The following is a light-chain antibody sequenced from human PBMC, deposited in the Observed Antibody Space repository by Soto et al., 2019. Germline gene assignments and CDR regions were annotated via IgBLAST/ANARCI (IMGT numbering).Light chain of an antibody. CDR1: SGHSSYI. CDR3: ETWDSNTRV. CDR2: LEGSGSY. Sequence: QPVLTQLSSASASLGSSVKLTCTLSSGHSSYIIAWHQQQPGKAPRYLMKLEGSGSYNKGSGVPDRFSGSSSGADRYLTISNLQSEDEADYYCETWDSNTRVFGGGTKLTVL. J-gene: IGLJ3*02. V-gene: IGLV4-60*03.